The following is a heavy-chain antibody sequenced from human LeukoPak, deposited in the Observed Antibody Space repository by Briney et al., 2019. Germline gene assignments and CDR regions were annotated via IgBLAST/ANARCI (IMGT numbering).Heavy chain of an antibody. CDR3: ARDSRGVYYYMDV. V-gene: IGHV3-7*01. J-gene: IGHJ6*03. D-gene: IGHD2/OR15-2a*01. CDR1: GFTFSSYW. Sequence: GGSLRLSCAASGFTFSSYWMSWVRQAPGKGLEWVANIKQDGSEKYYVDSVKGRFTISRDNAKNSLYLQMNSLRAEDTAVYYCARDSRGVYYYMDVWGKGTTVTVSS. CDR2: IKQDGSEK.